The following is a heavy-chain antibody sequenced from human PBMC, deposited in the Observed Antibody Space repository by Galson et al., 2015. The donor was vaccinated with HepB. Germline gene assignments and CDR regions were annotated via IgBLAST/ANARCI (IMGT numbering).Heavy chain of an antibody. CDR3: ARVDFWSAQTPHWFDP. CDR2: IYYSGST. CDR1: GGSISSGGYY. V-gene: IGHV4-31*03. Sequence: TLSLTCTVSGGSISSGGYYWSWIRQHPGKGLEWIGYIYYSGSTYYNPSLKSRVTISVDTSKNQFSLKLSSVTAADTAVYYCARVDFWSAQTPHWFDPWGQGTLVTVSS. D-gene: IGHD3-3*01. J-gene: IGHJ5*02.